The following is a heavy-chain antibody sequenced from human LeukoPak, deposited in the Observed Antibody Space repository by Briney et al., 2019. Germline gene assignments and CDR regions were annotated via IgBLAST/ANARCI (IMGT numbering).Heavy chain of an antibody. CDR1: GGSISSSNW. CDR2: IYHSGST. D-gene: IGHD3-10*01. J-gene: IGHJ3*02. Sequence: SETLSLTCAVSGGSISSSNWWSWVRQPPGKGLEWIGEIYHSGSTNYNPSLKSRVTISVDKSKNQFSLKLSSVTAADTAVYYCARAMVRGIGAFDIWGQGTMVTVSS. V-gene: IGHV4-4*02. CDR3: ARAMVRGIGAFDI.